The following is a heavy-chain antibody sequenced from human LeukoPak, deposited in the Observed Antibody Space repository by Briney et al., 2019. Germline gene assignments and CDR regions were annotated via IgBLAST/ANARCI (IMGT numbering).Heavy chain of an antibody. CDR1: GGSISNSNYY. Sequence: SETLSLTCTVSGGSISNSNYYWGWIRQPPGTGLEWIGGAYYSGTTYYSPFLKSRVTISVDTSGNHFSLNLNSVTAADTAVYYCARHSSSAWYYYFDYWGQGSFVTVSS. D-gene: IGHD6-19*01. J-gene: IGHJ4*02. CDR3: ARHSSSAWYYYFDY. V-gene: IGHV4-39*01. CDR2: AYYSGTT.